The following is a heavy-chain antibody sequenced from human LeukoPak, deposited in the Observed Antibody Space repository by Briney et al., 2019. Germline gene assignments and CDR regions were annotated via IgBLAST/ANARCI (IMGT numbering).Heavy chain of an antibody. CDR3: AKGKYSGYDLEPENFDY. J-gene: IGHJ4*02. CDR1: GFTFSSYG. CDR2: ISYDGSNK. D-gene: IGHD5-12*01. Sequence: GGSLRLSCAASGFTFSSYGMHWVRQAPGKGLEWVAVISYDGSNKYYADSVKGRFTISRDNSKNTLYLQMNSLRAEDTAVYYCAKGKYSGYDLEPENFDYWSQGTLVTVSS. V-gene: IGHV3-30*18.